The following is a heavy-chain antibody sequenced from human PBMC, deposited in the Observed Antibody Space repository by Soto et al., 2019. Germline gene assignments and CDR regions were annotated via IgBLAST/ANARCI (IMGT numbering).Heavy chain of an antibody. CDR2: ISYDGSNK. D-gene: IGHD6-19*01. CDR1: GFTFSSYA. Sequence: GGSLRLSCAASGFTFSSYAMHWVRQAPGKGLEWVAVISYDGSNKYYADSVKGRFTISRDNSKNTLYLQMNSLRAEDTAVYYCAREEPAVAGPYGLDYWGQGTLVTVSS. J-gene: IGHJ4*02. V-gene: IGHV3-30-3*01. CDR3: AREEPAVAGPYGLDY.